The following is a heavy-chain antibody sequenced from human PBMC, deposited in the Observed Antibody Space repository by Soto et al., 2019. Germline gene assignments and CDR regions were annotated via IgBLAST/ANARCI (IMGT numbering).Heavy chain of an antibody. CDR3: ATGRVLYGSEY. V-gene: IGHV4-59*01. CDR1: GGSISSYY. J-gene: IGHJ4*02. Sequence: QVQLQESGPVLVKPSETLSLTCTVSGGSISSYYWSWIRQPPGRGLQWIGYIYHTEGTTDNYNPARKSRVTISLDTSKNHFSLKLTSVTAADTAVYYCATGRVLYGSEYWGQGTLVTVSS. CDR2: IYHTEGTTD. D-gene: IGHD3-10*01.